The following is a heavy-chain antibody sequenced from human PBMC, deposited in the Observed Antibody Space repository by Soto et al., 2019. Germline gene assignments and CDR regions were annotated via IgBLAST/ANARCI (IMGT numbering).Heavy chain of an antibody. CDR3: ARDNRHYDDSSGFYPYYFDY. CDR1: GGTFSSYA. V-gene: IGHV1-69*12. Sequence: QVQLVQSGAEVKKPGSSVKVSCKASGGTFSSYAISWVRQAPGQGLEWMGGIIPIFGTANYAQKFQGRVTITADESTSTAYMKLSSLRSEDTAVYYCARDNRHYDDSSGFYPYYFDYWGQGTLVTVSS. D-gene: IGHD3-22*01. CDR2: IIPIFGTA. J-gene: IGHJ4*02.